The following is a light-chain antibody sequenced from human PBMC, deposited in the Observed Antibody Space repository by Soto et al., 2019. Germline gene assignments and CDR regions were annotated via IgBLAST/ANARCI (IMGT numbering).Light chain of an antibody. J-gene: IGKJ5*01. CDR2: LGS. CDR1: QSLLHSNGYNY. CDR3: MQSLQTPPT. Sequence: DIVMTQSPLSLPVTPGEPASISCRSSQSLLHSNGYNYLDWYLQKPGQSPQLLIYLGSNRASGVTDRFSGSGSGTDFTLKISRVEAEDVGVYYCMQSLQTPPTFGQGTRLESK. V-gene: IGKV2-28*01.